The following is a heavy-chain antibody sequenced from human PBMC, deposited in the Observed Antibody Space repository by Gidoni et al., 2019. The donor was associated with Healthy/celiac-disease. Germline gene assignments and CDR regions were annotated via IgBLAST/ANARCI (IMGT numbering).Heavy chain of an antibody. CDR3: TNSLTLVGSPSGDY. V-gene: IGHV3-49*04. J-gene: IGHJ4*02. CDR2: IRSKAYGGTT. Sequence: EVQLVESGGGLVQPGRSLRLSCTASGFTFGDYAMSWVRQAPGKELEWVGFIRSKAYGGTTEYAASVKGRFTISRDDSKSIAYLQMNSLKTEDTAVYYCTNSLTLVGSPSGDYWGQGTLVTVSS. D-gene: IGHD1-26*01. CDR1: GFTFGDYA.